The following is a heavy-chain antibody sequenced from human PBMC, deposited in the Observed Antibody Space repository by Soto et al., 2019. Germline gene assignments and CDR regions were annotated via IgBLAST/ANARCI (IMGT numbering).Heavy chain of an antibody. Sequence: QVQLQESGPGLVKPSETLSLTCTVSGGSISSYYWSWIRQPVGKGLEWIGRIYSSGSTNYNPSLKSRVTMSVDTSKNQFSLKLSSVTAADTAVYYCGRDCSSGCHNPPYWGQGILVTVSS. V-gene: IGHV4-4*07. CDR2: IYSSGST. CDR3: GRDCSSGCHNPPY. J-gene: IGHJ4*02. D-gene: IGHD6-19*01. CDR1: GGSISSYY.